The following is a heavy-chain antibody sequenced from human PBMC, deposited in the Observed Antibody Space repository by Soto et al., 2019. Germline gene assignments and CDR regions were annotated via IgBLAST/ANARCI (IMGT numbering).Heavy chain of an antibody. V-gene: IGHV3-30-3*01. J-gene: IGHJ4*02. CDR1: GFTFSSHA. CDR3: ARVRRGVAATTHYFDY. Sequence: GGSLRLSCAASGFTFSSHAMHWVRQAPGKGLEWVAVISYDGSNKYYADSVKGRFTISRDNSKNTLYLQMNSLRAEDTAVYYCARVRRGVAATTHYFDYWGQGTLVTVSS. CDR2: ISYDGSNK. D-gene: IGHD1-26*01.